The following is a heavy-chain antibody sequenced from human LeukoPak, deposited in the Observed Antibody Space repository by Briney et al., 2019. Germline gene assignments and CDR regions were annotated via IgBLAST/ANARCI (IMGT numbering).Heavy chain of an antibody. CDR2: ITSGVTT. CDR1: GFGFSSYA. D-gene: IGHD6-19*01. CDR3: AKDLASGWTYYYYGLDV. V-gene: IGHV3-23*01. J-gene: IGHJ6*02. Sequence: GGSLRLSCEASGFGFSSYAMNWVRQAPGKGLEWVSVITSGVTTFYADSVRGRFTISRDNSKNTLYLQMNSLRAEDTAVYYCAKDLASGWTYYYYGLDVWGQGTTVTVSS.